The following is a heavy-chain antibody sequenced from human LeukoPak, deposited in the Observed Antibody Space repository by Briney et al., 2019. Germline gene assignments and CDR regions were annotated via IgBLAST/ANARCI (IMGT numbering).Heavy chain of an antibody. V-gene: IGHV4-39*01. D-gene: IGHD6-13*01. J-gene: IGHJ4*02. CDR3: ARKGSIAPTGASHFDH. CDR1: GGPISSTSSTYY. CDR2: IHYSGNT. Sequence: SETLSLTCTVSGGPISSTSSTYYWNWVRQPPGKGLEWIGSIHYSGNTYFNPSLKSRVTISIDTSKNQFSVKLNSVTAADTAVYYCARKGSIAPTGASHFDHWGQGTLVAVSS.